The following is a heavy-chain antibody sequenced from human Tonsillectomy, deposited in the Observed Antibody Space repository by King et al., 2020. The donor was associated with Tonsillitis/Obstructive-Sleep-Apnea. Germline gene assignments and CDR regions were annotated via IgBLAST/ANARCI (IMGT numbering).Heavy chain of an antibody. Sequence: QLQESGPGLVKPSETLSLTCTVSGGSITSYYWSWIRQPPGKGLEWIGYIYYSGSTNYNPSLKSRVTISVDTSKNQFSLKLSSVTAADTAVYYCAREGAVMNAFDIWGQGTMVTVSS. J-gene: IGHJ3*02. D-gene: IGHD2-8*01. V-gene: IGHV4-59*01. CDR3: AREGAVMNAFDI. CDR1: GGSITSYY. CDR2: IYYSGST.